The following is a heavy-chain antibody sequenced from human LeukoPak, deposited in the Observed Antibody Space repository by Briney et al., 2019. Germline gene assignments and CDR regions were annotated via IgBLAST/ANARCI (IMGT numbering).Heavy chain of an antibody. J-gene: IGHJ4*02. D-gene: IGHD6-19*01. CDR1: GFTFSRYW. CDR2: INSDGRST. CDR3: ARDPDSSGWSSIEY. V-gene: IGHV3-74*01. Sequence: PGGSHSRSSAPSGFTFSRYWMHWVRHAPEKGLVWVSRINSDGRSTNYADSVKGRFTISRDNAKNTLYLQMNSLRAEDTAVNYCARDPDSSGWSSIEYWGQGTLVIVSS.